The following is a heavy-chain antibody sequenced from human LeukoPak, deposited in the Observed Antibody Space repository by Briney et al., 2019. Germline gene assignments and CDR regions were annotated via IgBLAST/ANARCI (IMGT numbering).Heavy chain of an antibody. V-gene: IGHV3-30*02. CDR2: IGHDGRNK. CDR3: AKDGDWTFDI. D-gene: IGHD2-21*01. J-gene: IGHJ3*02. Sequence: GGSLGLSCEASGITFSNSGMHWVRQAPGKGLEWVAYIGHDGRNKFYTESVRGRFTISGDNSMKMAYLQMNSLRTEDTAIYFCAKDGDWTFDIWGQGTMVTVSS. CDR1: GITFSNSG.